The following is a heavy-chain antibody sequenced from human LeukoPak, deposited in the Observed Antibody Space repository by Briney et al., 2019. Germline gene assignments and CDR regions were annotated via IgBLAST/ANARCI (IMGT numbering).Heavy chain of an antibody. CDR1: GGSISSGGYY. CDR3: ARFGRYQLPLDH. CDR2: IYYSGST. D-gene: IGHD2-2*01. V-gene: IGHV4-31*03. J-gene: IGHJ4*02. Sequence: PSQTLSLTCTVSGGSISSGGYYWSWIRQHPGKGLEWIGYIYYSGSTYYNPSLKSRVTISVDTSKNQFSLKLSSVTAADTAVYYCARFGRYQLPLDHWGQGTLVTASS.